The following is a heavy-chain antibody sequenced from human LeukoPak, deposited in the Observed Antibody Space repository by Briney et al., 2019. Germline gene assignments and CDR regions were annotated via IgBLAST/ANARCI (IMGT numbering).Heavy chain of an antibody. J-gene: IGHJ4*02. Sequence: QPGGSLRLSCAASGFTFSSYAMSWVRQAPGKGLEWVSAISGSGGSTYYAASVKGRFTISRDNSKNTLYLQMNSLRAEDTAVYYCAKDHLKGATFTDYFDYWGQGTLVTVSS. D-gene: IGHD1-26*01. V-gene: IGHV3-23*01. CDR2: ISGSGGST. CDR3: AKDHLKGATFTDYFDY. CDR1: GFTFSSYA.